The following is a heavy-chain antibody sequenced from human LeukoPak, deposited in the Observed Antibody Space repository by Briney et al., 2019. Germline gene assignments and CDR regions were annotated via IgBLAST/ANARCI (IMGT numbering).Heavy chain of an antibody. CDR3: AKDGLERSSSWFDYGMDV. V-gene: IGHV3-30*18. J-gene: IGHJ6*02. CDR1: GFTFSSYG. CDR2: ISYGGSNK. Sequence: GRSLRLSCAVSGFTFSSYGIHWVRQAPGKGLEWVTVISYGGSNKHYADSVKGRFTISRDNSKNTLYLQMNSLRAEDTAVYYCAKDGLERSSSWFDYGMDVWGQGTTVTVSS. D-gene: IGHD6-13*01.